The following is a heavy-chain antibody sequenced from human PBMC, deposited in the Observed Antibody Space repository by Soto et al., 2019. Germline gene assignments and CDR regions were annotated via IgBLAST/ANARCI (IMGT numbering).Heavy chain of an antibody. CDR2: ISAYNGNT. D-gene: IGHD3-3*01. CDR3: AREGYYDFRRFYYYYYYGMDV. CDR1: GYTFTSYC. V-gene: IGHV1-18*01. J-gene: IGHJ6*02. Sequence: VASVNVSCKASGYTFTSYCMSWVRQAPGQGLECMGWISAYNGNTNYAQKLQGRVTMTTDTSTSTAYMELRSLRSDDTAVYYCAREGYYDFRRFYYYYYYGMDVWGQGTTVTVSS.